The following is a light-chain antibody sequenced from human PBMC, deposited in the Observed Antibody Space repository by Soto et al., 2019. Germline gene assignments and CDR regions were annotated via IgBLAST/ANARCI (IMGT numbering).Light chain of an antibody. CDR2: GAS. V-gene: IGKV3D-15*01. CDR1: QSITRN. J-gene: IGKJ1*01. Sequence: EIVMTQSPATLSVSPGERATLSCMASQSITRNLAWYQQKPGQAPRLLIYGASSRATGIPDRFSGSGSGTDFTLTISRLEPEDFAVYYCQQYDNSAWTFGQGTKVDNK. CDR3: QQYDNSAWT.